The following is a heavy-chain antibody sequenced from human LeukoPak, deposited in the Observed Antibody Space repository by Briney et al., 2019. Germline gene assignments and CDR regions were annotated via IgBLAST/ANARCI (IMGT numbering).Heavy chain of an antibody. D-gene: IGHD3-10*01. CDR3: ARDPYGSGSYYRVFDY. V-gene: IGHV3-33*01. CDR1: GFTFSSYG. CDR2: IWYDGSNN. Sequence: PGGSLRLSCAASGFTFSSYGMHWVRQAPGKGLEWVAVIWYDGSNNYYADSVKGRFTISRDNSKNTLYLQMNSLRAEDTAVYYCARDPYGSGSYYRVFDYWGQGTLVTVSS. J-gene: IGHJ4*02.